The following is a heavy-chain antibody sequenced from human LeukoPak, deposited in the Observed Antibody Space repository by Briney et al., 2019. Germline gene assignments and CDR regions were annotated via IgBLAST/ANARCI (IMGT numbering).Heavy chain of an antibody. J-gene: IGHJ6*03. V-gene: IGHV1-2*02. D-gene: IGHD2-15*01. Sequence: ASVKVSCKASGYTFTGYYMHWVRQAPGQGLEWMGWINPNSGGTNYAQKFQGRVTMTRDTSISTAYMELSRLRSDDTAVYYCARDTYPDIVDYYMDVWDKGTTVTVSS. CDR1: GYTFTGYY. CDR2: INPNSGGT. CDR3: ARDTYPDIVDYYMDV.